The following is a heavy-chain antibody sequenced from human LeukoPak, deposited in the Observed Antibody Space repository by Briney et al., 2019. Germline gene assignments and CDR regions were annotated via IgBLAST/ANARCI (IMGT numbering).Heavy chain of an antibody. J-gene: IGHJ4*02. CDR3: VQISIG. CDR1: GFTFSNAW. D-gene: IGHD5-18*01. V-gene: IGHV3-74*01. CDR2: INSDASIT. Sequence: GGSLRLSCAASGFTFSNAWMSWVRQAPGKGLVWVSRINSDASITSYADSVKGRFTISRDNTKNTLYLQMNSLRAEDTAVYFCVQISIGWGQGTLVTVSS.